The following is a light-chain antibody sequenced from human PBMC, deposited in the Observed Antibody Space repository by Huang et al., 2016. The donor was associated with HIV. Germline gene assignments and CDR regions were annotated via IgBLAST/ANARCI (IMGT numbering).Light chain of an antibody. CDR3: QQHYSSPPT. V-gene: IGKV4-1*01. CDR2: WAA. Sequence: DIVMTQSPDSLAVSLGERATINCKSSQSLLYNSNTNNYLAWYQQKPGQPPNLLIYWAASRKSGVPDRFSGSGSETDFTLTISSLQAEDVAVYYCQQHYSSPPTFGQGTKLEIK. CDR1: QSLLYNSNTNNY. J-gene: IGKJ2*01.